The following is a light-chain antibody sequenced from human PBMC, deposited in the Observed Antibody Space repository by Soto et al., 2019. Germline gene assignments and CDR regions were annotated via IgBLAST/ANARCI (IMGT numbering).Light chain of an antibody. CDR1: SSDVGSYNL. J-gene: IGLJ1*01. V-gene: IGLV2-23*01. CDR2: EDA. CDR3: CSYAGGRTYV. Sequence: QSVLTQPASVSGSPGQSITISCTGTSSDVGSYNLVSWYQYHPGKAPKLIIYEDAKQPSGVSNRFSGSKSGYTASLTISGLQAEDEADFYCCSYAGGRTYVFGTGTKLTVL.